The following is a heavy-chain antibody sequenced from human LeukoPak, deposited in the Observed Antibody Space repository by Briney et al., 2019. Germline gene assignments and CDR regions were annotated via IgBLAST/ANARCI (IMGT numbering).Heavy chain of an antibody. V-gene: IGHV1-24*01. D-gene: IGHD3-3*01. Sequence: ASVTVSCKVSGYTLTELSMHWVRQAPGKGLEWMGGFDPEDGETIYAQKFQGRVTMTEDTSTDTAYMELSSLRSEDTAVYYCATQTRNVLRFLGVRGPIDYWGQGTLVTVSS. CDR1: GYTLTELS. J-gene: IGHJ4*02. CDR3: ATQTRNVLRFLGVRGPIDY. CDR2: FDPEDGET.